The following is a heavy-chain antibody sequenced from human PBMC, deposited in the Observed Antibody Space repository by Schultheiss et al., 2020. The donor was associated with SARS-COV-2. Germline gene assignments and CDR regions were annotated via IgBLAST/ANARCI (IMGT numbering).Heavy chain of an antibody. Sequence: ETLSLTCTVSGDSISSYYWSWIRQPAGKGLEWIGRIYTSGSTYYNPSLKSRVTISVDTSKNQFSLKLSSVTAADTAVYYCARDGATVTNNWFDPWGQGTLVTVSS. CDR2: IYTSGST. D-gene: IGHD4-17*01. V-gene: IGHV4-4*07. J-gene: IGHJ5*02. CDR1: GDSISSYY. CDR3: ARDGATVTNNWFDP.